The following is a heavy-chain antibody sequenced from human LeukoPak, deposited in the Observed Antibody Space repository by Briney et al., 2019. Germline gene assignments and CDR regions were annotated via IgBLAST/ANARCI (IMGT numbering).Heavy chain of an antibody. D-gene: IGHD2-15*01. J-gene: IGHJ5*02. Sequence: PSETLSLTCTVSGGSISSYYWSWIRQPPGKGLEWIGYIYYSGSTNYNPSLKSRVTTSVDTSKNQFSLKLSSVTAADTAVYYCARLVVDWFDPWGQGTLVTVSS. CDR1: GGSISSYY. V-gene: IGHV4-59*08. CDR3: ARLVVDWFDP. CDR2: IYYSGST.